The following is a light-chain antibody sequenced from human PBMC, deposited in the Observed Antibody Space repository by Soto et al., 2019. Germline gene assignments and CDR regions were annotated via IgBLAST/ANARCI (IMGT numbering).Light chain of an antibody. V-gene: IGKV4-1*01. J-gene: IGKJ1*01. CDR1: QNIPCSSINKNC. CDR2: WAS. Sequence: IVMTQSPDSLAVYLGERATINCKSSQNIPCSSINKNCLAWYQQKPGQSPKLLIYWASTRESGVPDRFSGSGSGTDFTLTIISLQAEAVAVYFCQHYHGTVPTFGQGTTVEIK. CDR3: QHYHGTVPT.